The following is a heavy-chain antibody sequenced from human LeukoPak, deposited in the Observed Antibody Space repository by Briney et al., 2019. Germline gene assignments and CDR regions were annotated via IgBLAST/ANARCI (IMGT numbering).Heavy chain of an antibody. Sequence: WGSLRLSCASSGFTFSSYGMHWVRQAPGKGLEWVAVISYDGSNKYYADSVKGRFAISRDNSKNTLYLQMNSLRADDTAVYYCAKGLRYSDNWGQGTLVTVSS. CDR3: AKGLRYSDN. CDR1: GFTFSSYG. CDR2: ISYDGSNK. J-gene: IGHJ4*02. V-gene: IGHV3-30*18. D-gene: IGHD3-9*01.